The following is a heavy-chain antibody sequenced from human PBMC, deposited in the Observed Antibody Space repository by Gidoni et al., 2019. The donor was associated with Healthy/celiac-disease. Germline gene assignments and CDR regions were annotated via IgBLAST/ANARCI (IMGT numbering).Heavy chain of an antibody. V-gene: IGHV1-69*01. CDR1: GGTSSSYA. Sequence: QVQRVQSGAEAKKPGSSVKVACKASGGTSSSYAISWVRPAPGQGLGWMGGVIPIFGTANYAQKFQGRVTITADESTSTAYMELSSLRSEATAAYYCARGKSLLSVWFDPWGQGTLVTVSS. J-gene: IGHJ5*02. CDR3: ARGKSLLSVWFDP. D-gene: IGHD2-15*01. CDR2: VIPIFGTA.